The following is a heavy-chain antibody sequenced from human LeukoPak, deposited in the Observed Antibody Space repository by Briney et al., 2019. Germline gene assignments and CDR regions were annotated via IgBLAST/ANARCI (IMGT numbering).Heavy chain of an antibody. D-gene: IGHD2-2*01. Sequence: GGSLRLSCAASGFTFSSYSMHWVRQAPGKGLEWVAVISYDGSNKYYADSVKGRFTISRDNSKNTLYLQMNSLRAEDTAVYYCAPLSYCSSTSCSDYWGQGTLVTVSS. CDR1: GFTFSSYS. J-gene: IGHJ4*02. CDR2: ISYDGSNK. CDR3: APLSYCSSTSCSDY. V-gene: IGHV3-30*03.